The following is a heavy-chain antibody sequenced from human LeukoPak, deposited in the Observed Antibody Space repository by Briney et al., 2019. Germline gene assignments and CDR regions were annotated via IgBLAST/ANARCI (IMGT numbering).Heavy chain of an antibody. CDR3: ARGPSSNWSGLDF. CDR1: GFTFSSYS. CDR2: ISSSSSTI. J-gene: IGHJ4*02. Sequence: GGSLRLSCAASGFTFSSYSMNWVRQAPGKGLEWVSYISSSSSTIYYADSVKGRFTISRDNAKNSLYLQMKSLRAEDTAVYYCARGPSSNWSGLDFWGQGTLLTVSS. V-gene: IGHV3-48*01. D-gene: IGHD6-13*01.